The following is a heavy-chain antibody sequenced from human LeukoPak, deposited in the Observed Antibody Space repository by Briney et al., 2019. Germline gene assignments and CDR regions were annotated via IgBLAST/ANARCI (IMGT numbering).Heavy chain of an antibody. D-gene: IGHD2-8*01. J-gene: IGHJ3*02. CDR1: GFTFSSYS. CDR2: ISSTSSHR. Sequence: GGSLRLSCAASGFTFSSYSMNWVRQAPGKGLEWVSSISSTSSHRFYADSVKGRFTISRDNAKNSFYLQMNSLRAEDTAVYYCARDCTTGVCSDAFDIWGQGTMVTVSS. V-gene: IGHV3-21*01. CDR3: ARDCTTGVCSDAFDI.